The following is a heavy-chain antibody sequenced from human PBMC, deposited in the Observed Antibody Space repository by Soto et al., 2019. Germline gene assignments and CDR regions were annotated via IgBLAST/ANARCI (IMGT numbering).Heavy chain of an antibody. D-gene: IGHD6-13*01. CDR3: ARARATIAAAAIFDC. CDR2: IYYSGT. Sequence: SETLSLTCSVSGGSISSYYWSWIRQPPGKGLEWIAYIYYSGTSYNPSLKSRVSISLDTSKNQFSLKLSSVTAADTAVYYCARARATIAAAAIFDCWGKGTLVT. V-gene: IGHV4-59*01. J-gene: IGHJ4*02. CDR1: GGSISSYY.